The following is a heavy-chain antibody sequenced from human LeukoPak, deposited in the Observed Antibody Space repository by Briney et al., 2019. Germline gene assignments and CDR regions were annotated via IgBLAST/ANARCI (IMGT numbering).Heavy chain of an antibody. D-gene: IGHD6-19*01. CDR2: IKQDGSEK. V-gene: IGHV3-7*05. CDR3: AKGQGWLVDY. J-gene: IGHJ4*02. Sequence: GGSLRLSCVASGFTFSFYWMGWVRQAPGKGLEWVANIKQDGSEKFYVDSVKGRFTISRDNAKNSLFLQMNSLRAEDTAVYYCAKGQGWLVDYWGQGTLVTVSS. CDR1: GFTFSFYW.